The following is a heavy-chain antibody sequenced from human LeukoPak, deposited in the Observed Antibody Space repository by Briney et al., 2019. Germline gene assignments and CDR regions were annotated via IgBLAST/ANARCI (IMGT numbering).Heavy chain of an antibody. V-gene: IGHV1-69*10. CDR1: VGTFSSYA. D-gene: IGHD6-19*01. CDR2: IIPILCTA. CDR3: ARYSARGGWYAY. J-gene: IGHJ4*02. Sequence: SLKVSCKASVGTFSSYAISWVRQGPRQGLEWMGGIIPILCTANYAQKFQGRVTSIADKSTSTAYMELSSLRSEDTAVYYCARYSARGGWYAYWGQGTLVTVSS.